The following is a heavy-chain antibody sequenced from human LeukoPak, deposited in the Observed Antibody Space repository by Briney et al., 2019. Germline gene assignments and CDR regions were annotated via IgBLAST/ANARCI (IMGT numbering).Heavy chain of an antibody. V-gene: IGHV1-2*02. D-gene: IGHD5-18*01. Sequence: ASVKVSCKASGYTFTSYAMNWVRQAPGQGLEWMGWINPNSGGTNYAQKFQGRVTMTRDTSISTAYMELSRLRSDDTAVYYCARFPVDTATPDPPNLYYFDYWGQGTLVTVSS. CDR1: GYTFTSYA. J-gene: IGHJ4*02. CDR3: ARFPVDTATPDPPNLYYFDY. CDR2: INPNSGGT.